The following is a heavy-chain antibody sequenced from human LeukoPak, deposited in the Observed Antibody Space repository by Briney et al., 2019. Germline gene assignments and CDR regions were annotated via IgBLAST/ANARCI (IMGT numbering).Heavy chain of an antibody. V-gene: IGHV4-34*01. Sequence: NPSETLSLTCTVYGGSFSGYYWSWIRQPPGKGLEWIGEINHSGSTNYNPSLKSRVTISVDTSKNQFSLKLSSVTAADTAVYYCARGGYSSSWRKPQDYYYYGMDVWGQGTTVTVSS. CDR1: GGSFSGYY. J-gene: IGHJ6*02. D-gene: IGHD6-13*01. CDR3: ARGGYSSSWRKPQDYYYYGMDV. CDR2: INHSGST.